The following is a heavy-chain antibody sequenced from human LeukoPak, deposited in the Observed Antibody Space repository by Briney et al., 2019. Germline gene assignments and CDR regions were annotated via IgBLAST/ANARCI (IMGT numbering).Heavy chain of an antibody. V-gene: IGHV3-23*01. CDR2: IVGSGARK. CDR3: ATARYCSGGSCYYAFDI. J-gene: IGHJ3*02. D-gene: IGHD2-15*01. Sequence: GGSLRLSCAASGFTFSSYAMSWVRQAPGKGLEWVSIIVGSGARKYYADSVKGRCTISRDNSKNTLYLQMNSLRAEDTAVYYCATARYCSGGSCYYAFDIWGQGTMVTVSS. CDR1: GFTFSSYA.